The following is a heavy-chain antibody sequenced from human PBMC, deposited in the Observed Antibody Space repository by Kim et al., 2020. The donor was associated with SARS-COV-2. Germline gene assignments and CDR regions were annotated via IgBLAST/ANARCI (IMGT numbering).Heavy chain of an antibody. CDR2: SDGSTT. J-gene: IGHJ4*02. CDR3: ARGYDF. Sequence: SDGSTTDYADSVKGRFTISRDNAKNTLYLQMNSLRAEDTAVYYCARGYDFWGQGTLVTLSS. V-gene: IGHV3-74*01. D-gene: IGHD3-3*01.